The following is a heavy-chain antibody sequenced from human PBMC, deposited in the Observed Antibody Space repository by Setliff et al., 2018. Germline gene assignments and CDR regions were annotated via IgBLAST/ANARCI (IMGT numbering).Heavy chain of an antibody. CDR1: GYTFSNYG. V-gene: IGHV1-18*01. J-gene: IGHJ4*02. D-gene: IGHD2-8*01. CDR3: ARLVRYCSTTTCQRASGDEY. Sequence: SVKVSCKASGYTFSNYGVTWVRQAPGQGLEWVGWLSPYNGNTYSAQKFQGRVTLTTDTSTTTAYMELRGLTSGDTAIYYCARLVRYCSTTTCQRASGDEYLGQGTLVTVSS. CDR2: LSPYNGNT.